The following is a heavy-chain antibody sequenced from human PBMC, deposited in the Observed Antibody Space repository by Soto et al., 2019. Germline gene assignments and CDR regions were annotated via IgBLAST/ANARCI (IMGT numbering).Heavy chain of an antibody. CDR1: GYTFTSYG. J-gene: IGHJ4*02. Sequence: QVQLVQSGAEVKKPGASVKVSCKASGYTFTSYGISWVRQAPGQGLEWMGWISAYNGNTNYAQKLQGRVTMTTDTSMXTAYMELRSLRSDDTAVYYCARDSATIMAAAGTGYWGQGTLVTVSS. D-gene: IGHD6-13*01. V-gene: IGHV1-18*01. CDR2: ISAYNGNT. CDR3: ARDSATIMAAAGTGY.